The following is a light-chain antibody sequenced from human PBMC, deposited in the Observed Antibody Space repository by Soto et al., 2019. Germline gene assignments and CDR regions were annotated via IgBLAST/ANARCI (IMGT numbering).Light chain of an antibody. CDR3: QQYDAWPPGT. CDR2: GAS. CDR1: QGVGTN. J-gene: IGKJ1*01. V-gene: IGKV3-15*01. Sequence: EMLMTQSPATLSVSPGERATLSCRASQGVGTNLALYQQKPGQAPRLLIYGASNRATGIPARFSGSGSGTEFTLTISGLQSEDFAVYYCQQYDAWPPGTFGQGTKVEIK.